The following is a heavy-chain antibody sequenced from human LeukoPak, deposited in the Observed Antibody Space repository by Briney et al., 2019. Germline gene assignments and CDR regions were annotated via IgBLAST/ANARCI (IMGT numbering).Heavy chain of an antibody. CDR3: ARDGVYCSGGSCYSYYYYYMDV. D-gene: IGHD2-15*01. V-gene: IGHV3-48*01. J-gene: IGHJ6*03. Sequence: GGSLRLSCAASGFTFSSNSMNWVRQAPGKGLEWVSYISSSSSTIYHADSVKGRFTISRDNAKNSLYLQMNSLRAEDTAVYYCARDGVYCSGGSCYSYYYYYMDVWGKGTTVTVSS. CDR2: ISSSSSTI. CDR1: GFTFSSNS.